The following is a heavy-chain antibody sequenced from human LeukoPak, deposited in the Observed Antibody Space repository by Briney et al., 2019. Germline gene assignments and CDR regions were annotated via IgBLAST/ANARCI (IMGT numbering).Heavy chain of an antibody. CDR2: ISYDGSTK. Sequence: PGGSLRLSCAASGFTFSSYGMQWVRQAPGKGLEWVAIISYDGSTKYYGDSVRGRFTISRDNSKSTVYLQMNSLRADDTAVYYCARDRDLGVVTPWCDYWGQGILVTVSS. CDR3: ARDRDLGVVTPWCDY. D-gene: IGHD3-3*01. CDR1: GFTFSSYG. J-gene: IGHJ4*02. V-gene: IGHV3-30*03.